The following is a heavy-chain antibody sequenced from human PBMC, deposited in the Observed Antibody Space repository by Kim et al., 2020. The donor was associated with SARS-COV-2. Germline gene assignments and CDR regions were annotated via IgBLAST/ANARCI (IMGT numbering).Heavy chain of an antibody. CDR2: INPNSGNT. D-gene: IGHD2-15*01. V-gene: IGHV1-2*04. J-gene: IGHJ6*01. Sequence: ASVKVSCKASGYTFTGYYMNWVRQAPGQGLEWMGWINPNSGNTDYAQKFQGWVTMTRDTSISTAYMELSSLRSDDTAVYYCAREGVEYCMGVGADGYYYY. CDR3: AREGVEYCMGVGADGYYYY. CDR1: GYTFTGYY.